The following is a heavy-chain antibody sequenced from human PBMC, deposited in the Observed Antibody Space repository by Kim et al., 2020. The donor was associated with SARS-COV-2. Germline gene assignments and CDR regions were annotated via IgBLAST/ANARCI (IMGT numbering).Heavy chain of an antibody. CDR3: ARGDSSGWYYFDY. Sequence: YSVSVKSRITINPDTSKNQFSLQLNTVTPEDTAVYYCARGDSSGWYYFDYWGQGTLVTVSS. V-gene: IGHV6-1*01. J-gene: IGHJ4*02. D-gene: IGHD6-13*01.